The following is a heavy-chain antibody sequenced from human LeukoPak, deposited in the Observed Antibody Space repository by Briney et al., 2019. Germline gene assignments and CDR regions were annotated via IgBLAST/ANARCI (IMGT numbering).Heavy chain of an antibody. J-gene: IGHJ4*02. CDR3: ARAMRKAAAGTFYFVY. Sequence: SQTLSLTCAISGDSVSSNSATLNWIRPSPSRCLEWLGRTYYRSKWYNDYGVSVKSRITINPGTSKNQFCLQLKSVTPEDTAGYYCARAMRKAAAGTFYFVYWGQRTLVTVSS. CDR2: TYYRSKWYN. V-gene: IGHV6-1*01. CDR1: GDSVSSNSAT. D-gene: IGHD6-25*01.